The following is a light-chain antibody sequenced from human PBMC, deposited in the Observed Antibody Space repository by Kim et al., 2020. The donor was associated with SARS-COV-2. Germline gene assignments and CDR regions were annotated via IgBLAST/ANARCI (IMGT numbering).Light chain of an antibody. J-gene: IGLJ3*02. Sequence: GQKVTNYCSESRSNIGNNYLAWYQQLPGTAPKLLIYDNNKRPSGIPDRFSGSKSGTSATLGITGLQTGDEADYYCGTWDSSLSAWVFGGGTQLTVL. CDR1: RSNIGNNY. V-gene: IGLV1-51*01. CDR3: GTWDSSLSAWV. CDR2: DNN.